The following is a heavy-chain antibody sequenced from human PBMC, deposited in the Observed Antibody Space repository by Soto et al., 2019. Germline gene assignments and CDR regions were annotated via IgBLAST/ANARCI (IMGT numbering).Heavy chain of an antibody. CDR1: GGSFSGYY. V-gene: IGHV4-34*01. J-gene: IGHJ4*02. CDR2: INHSGSI. D-gene: IGHD3-22*01. CDR3: ARRNLLYYYDRGHFDY. Sequence: PSETLSLTCAVYGGSFSGYYWSWIRQPPGKGLEWIGEINHSGSINYNPSLKSRVTISVDASKNQFSLKLSSVTAADTAVYYCARRNLLYYYDRGHFDYWGQGTLVTVS.